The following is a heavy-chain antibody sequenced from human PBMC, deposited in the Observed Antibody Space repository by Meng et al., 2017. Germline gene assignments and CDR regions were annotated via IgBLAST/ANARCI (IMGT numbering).Heavy chain of an antibody. Sequence: SETLSLTCTVSGGSISSSSYYWGWIRQPPGKGLEWTGSIYYSGSTYYNPSLKSRVTISVDTSKNQFSLKLSSVTAADTAVYYCARDGKRDGYSFDYWGQGTLVTVSS. J-gene: IGHJ4*02. D-gene: IGHD5-24*01. CDR2: IYYSGST. V-gene: IGHV4-39*07. CDR3: ARDGKRDGYSFDY. CDR1: GGSISSSSYY.